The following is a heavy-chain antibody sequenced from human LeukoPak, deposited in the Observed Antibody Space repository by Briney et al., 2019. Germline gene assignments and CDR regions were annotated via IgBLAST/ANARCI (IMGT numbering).Heavy chain of an antibody. CDR1: GFTFSSYA. D-gene: IGHD6-13*01. CDR2: ISGSGGST. Sequence: GGSLRLSCATSGFTFSSYAMSWVRQAPGKGLEWVSAISGSGGSTYYADSVKGRFTISRDNSKNTLYLQMNSLRAEDTAVYYCARGHSSSFVGVFDYWGQGTLVTVSS. V-gene: IGHV3-23*01. J-gene: IGHJ4*02. CDR3: ARGHSSSFVGVFDY.